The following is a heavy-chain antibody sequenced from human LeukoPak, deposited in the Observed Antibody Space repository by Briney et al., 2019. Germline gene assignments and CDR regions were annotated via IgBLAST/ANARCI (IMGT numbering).Heavy chain of an antibody. CDR2: IMPLFGTA. CDR3: ARDVHGDYGSGWFDP. CDR1: GGTFNNSA. V-gene: IGHV1-69*05. D-gene: IGHD4-17*01. J-gene: IGHJ5*02. Sequence: SVKVSCKTSGGTFNNSAISWVRQAPGQGLEWLGGIMPLFGTAGYAQKFQGRVTITKDESARTVYLELTSLTSDDTAVYYCARDVHGDYGSGWFDPWGQGTLVSVSS.